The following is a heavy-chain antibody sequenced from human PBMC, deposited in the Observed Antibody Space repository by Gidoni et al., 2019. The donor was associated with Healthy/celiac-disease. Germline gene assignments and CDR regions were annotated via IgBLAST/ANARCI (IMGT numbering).Heavy chain of an antibody. V-gene: IGHV4-61*02. D-gene: IGHD1-1*01. J-gene: IGHJ3*02. CDR2: IYTSGST. CDR3: AREYNWNDRHAFDI. Sequence: QVQLQESGPGLVKPSQTLSLTCTVSGGSISSGSYYWSWIRQPAGKGLEWIGRIYTSGSTNYNPSLKSRVTISVDTSKNQFSLKLSSVTAADTAVYYCAREYNWNDRHAFDIWGQGTMVTVSS. CDR1: GGSISSGSYY.